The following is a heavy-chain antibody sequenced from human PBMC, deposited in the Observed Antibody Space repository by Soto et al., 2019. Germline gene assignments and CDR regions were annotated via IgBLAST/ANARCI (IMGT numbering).Heavy chain of an antibody. Sequence: QVQLVQSGAEVKKPGSSVKVSCKASGGTFSSYAISWVRQAPGQGLEWRGGIIPIFGTANYAQKLQGRVTITADESTSTAYMELSSLRSEDTAVYYCARQRPCTVVTPGDTNWFDPWGQGTLVTVSS. V-gene: IGHV1-69*01. CDR3: ARQRPCTVVTPGDTNWFDP. J-gene: IGHJ5*02. CDR2: IIPIFGTA. CDR1: GGTFSSYA. D-gene: IGHD2-21*02.